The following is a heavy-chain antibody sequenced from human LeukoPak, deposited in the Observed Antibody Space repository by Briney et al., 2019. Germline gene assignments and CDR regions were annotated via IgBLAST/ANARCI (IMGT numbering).Heavy chain of an antibody. V-gene: IGHV1-18*01. J-gene: IGHJ6*02. Sequence: ASVKVSCKASGYTFTSYGISWVRQASGQGLEWMGWISAYNGNTNYAQKLQGRVTMTTDTSTSTAYMELRSLRSDDTAVYYCARNGYDSSGVGSYYYYGMDVWGQGTTVTVSS. CDR2: ISAYNGNT. CDR1: GYTFTSYG. CDR3: ARNGYDSSGVGSYYYYGMDV. D-gene: IGHD3-22*01.